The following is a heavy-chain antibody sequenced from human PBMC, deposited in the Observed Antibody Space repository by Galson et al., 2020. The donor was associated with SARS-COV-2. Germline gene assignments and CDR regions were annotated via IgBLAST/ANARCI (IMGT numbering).Heavy chain of an antibody. J-gene: IGHJ6*02. D-gene: IGHD5-18*01. V-gene: IGHV4-59*01. Sequence: PSETLSLTCTVSGGSINNYYWSWIRQPPGEGLECIGYIYYSGSTIYNPSLKSRVTISIDTSKKQFFMKLSSVTAADTAIYYCAGVGGYSYENYNYHAMDVWGQGTTVTVSS. CDR2: IYYSGST. CDR3: AGVGGYSYENYNYHAMDV. CDR1: GGSINNYY.